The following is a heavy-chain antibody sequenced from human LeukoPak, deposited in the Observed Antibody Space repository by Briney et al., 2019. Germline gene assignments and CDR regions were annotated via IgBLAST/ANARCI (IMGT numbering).Heavy chain of an antibody. CDR2: ISYDGSNK. CDR1: EFSFSSFG. J-gene: IGHJ6*03. D-gene: IGHD3-3*01. V-gene: IGHV3-30*03. Sequence: GGSLRLSCAASEFSFSSFGMHWVRQAPGKGLEWVAVISYDGSNKNYADSVKGRFTISRDNSKNTLYLQMNSLRAEDTAVYYCARNYDFWSGPYYMGVWGKGTVVTVSS. CDR3: ARNYDFWSGPYYMGV.